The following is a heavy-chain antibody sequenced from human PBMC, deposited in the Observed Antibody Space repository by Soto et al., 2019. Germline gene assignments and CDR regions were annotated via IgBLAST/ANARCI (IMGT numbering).Heavy chain of an antibody. CDR3: ARETYGDYVGYFDP. CDR1: GGSISDYY. J-gene: IGHJ5*02. V-gene: IGHV4-59*12. Sequence: SETLSLTCTVSGGSISDYYWSWIRQPPGKGLEWIGYFSYSGGTNNSPSLKSRATISGDTSKNQFSLNLSSVTAADTAVYYCARETYGDYVGYFDPWGQGIQVTVSS. D-gene: IGHD4-17*01. CDR2: FSYSGGT.